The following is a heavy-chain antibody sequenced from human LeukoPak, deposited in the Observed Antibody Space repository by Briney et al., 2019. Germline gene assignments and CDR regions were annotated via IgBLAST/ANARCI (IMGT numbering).Heavy chain of an antibody. CDR3: ARRKRASVAGPYYYYYMDV. V-gene: IGHV4-39*01. Sequence: SETLSLTCTVSGGSISSSSYYWGWIRQPPGKGLEWIGSIYYSGSTYYNPSLKSRVTISVDTSKNQFSLKLSSVTAADTAVYYCARRKRASVAGPYYYYYMDVWGKGTTVTISS. D-gene: IGHD6-19*01. CDR1: GGSISSSSYY. CDR2: IYYSGST. J-gene: IGHJ6*03.